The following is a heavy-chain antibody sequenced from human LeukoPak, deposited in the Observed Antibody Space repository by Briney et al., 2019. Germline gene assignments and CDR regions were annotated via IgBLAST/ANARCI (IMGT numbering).Heavy chain of an antibody. J-gene: IGHJ6*02. Sequence: PGGSLRLSCAAPGFTFSSYAMSWVRQAPGKGLEWVSAISGSGGSTYYADSVKGRFTISRDNSKNTLYLQMNSLRAEDTAVYYCAKDGLAYSGYDYVYYYYGMDVWGQGTTVTVSS. CDR1: GFTFSSYA. D-gene: IGHD5-12*01. V-gene: IGHV3-23*01. CDR3: AKDGLAYSGYDYVYYYYGMDV. CDR2: ISGSGGST.